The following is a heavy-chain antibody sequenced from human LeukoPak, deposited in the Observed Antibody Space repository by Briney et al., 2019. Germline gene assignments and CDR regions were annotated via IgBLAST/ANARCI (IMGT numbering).Heavy chain of an antibody. D-gene: IGHD3-10*01. CDR3: TKAPQYGSGRAFDS. V-gene: IGHV3-9*01. J-gene: IGHJ4*02. Sequence: PGGSLRLSCAASGFTFDNYAMHWVRQAPGKGLEWVSGISWNSGSIDYADSVKGRFTISRDNAKNSLYLQMNSLGGEDTAFYYCTKAPQYGSGRAFDSWGQGTLVTVSS. CDR1: GFTFDNYA. CDR2: ISWNSGSI.